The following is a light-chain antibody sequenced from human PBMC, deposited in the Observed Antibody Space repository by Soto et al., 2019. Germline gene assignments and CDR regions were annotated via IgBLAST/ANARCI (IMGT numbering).Light chain of an antibody. CDR2: AAS. V-gene: IGKV1-8*01. CDR3: QHYYTYPWT. J-gene: IGKJ1*01. CDR1: QDIRDY. Sequence: AIRMTQSPSSLSASTGDRVTITCRASQDIRDYLVWYQQKPGKAPKVLIHAASTLQGGVSSRFSGSRSGTDFTLTIHSLQPEDFATYYCQHYYTYPWTFGQGTKVEV.